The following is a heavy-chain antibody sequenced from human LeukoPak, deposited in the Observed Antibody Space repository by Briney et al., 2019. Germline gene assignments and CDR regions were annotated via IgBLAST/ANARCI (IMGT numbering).Heavy chain of an antibody. Sequence: GGSLRLSCAASGFTFSSYAMSWVRQAPGKGLEWDSAISGSGGSTYYADSVKGRFTISRDNSKNTLYLQMNSLRAEDTAVYYCAKLVDTAMGRSPAADYWGQGTLVTVSS. CDR3: AKLVDTAMGRSPAADY. CDR2: ISGSGGST. CDR1: GFTFSSYA. D-gene: IGHD5-18*01. V-gene: IGHV3-23*01. J-gene: IGHJ4*02.